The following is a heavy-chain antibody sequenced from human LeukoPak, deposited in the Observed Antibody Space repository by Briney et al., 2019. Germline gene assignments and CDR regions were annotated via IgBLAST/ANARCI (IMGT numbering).Heavy chain of an antibody. V-gene: IGHV5-10-1*01. D-gene: IGHD4-17*01. CDR2: IDPSDSYT. J-gene: IGHJ6*01. Sequence: GASLKISCKGSGYSSTSYWITWVRQLPGKGLEWMGRIDPSDSYTNYSPSFQSHVTISADTSISTAYLQWSSLNASDTAMYYCATVTTIYYFYVMDVWGQGSTV. CDR3: ATVTTIYYFYVMDV. CDR1: GYSSTSYW.